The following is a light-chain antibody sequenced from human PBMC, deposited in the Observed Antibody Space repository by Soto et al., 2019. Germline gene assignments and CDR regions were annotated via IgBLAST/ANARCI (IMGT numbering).Light chain of an antibody. CDR2: GAS. CDR3: QQYGSSPVT. V-gene: IGKV3-20*01. CDR1: QSVSSSY. J-gene: IGKJ1*01. Sequence: EIVLTQSPGTLSLSPGERATLSCRASQSVSSSYLAWYQQKPGQAPRLLIYGASSRATGIPDRFSGSGSGTDLTLTISRLEPEDFAGYYCQQYGSSPVTFGQGTKVEIK.